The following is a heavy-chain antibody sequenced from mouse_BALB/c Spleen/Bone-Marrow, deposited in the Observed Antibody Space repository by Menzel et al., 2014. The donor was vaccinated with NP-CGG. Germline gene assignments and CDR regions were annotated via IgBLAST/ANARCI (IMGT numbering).Heavy chain of an antibody. J-gene: IGHJ1*01. CDR3: ARSHGYYPYWYFDV. CDR1: GYTFTSYW. Sequence: VKLQESGAELVKPGAPVKLSCKASGYTFTSYWMNWVKQRPGRGLEWIGRIDPSDSETHYNQKFKDKATLTVDKSSSTAYIQLSSLTSEDSAVYYCARSHGYYPYWYFDVWGAGTTATVSS. D-gene: IGHD2-3*01. CDR2: IDPSDSET. V-gene: IGHV1-69*02.